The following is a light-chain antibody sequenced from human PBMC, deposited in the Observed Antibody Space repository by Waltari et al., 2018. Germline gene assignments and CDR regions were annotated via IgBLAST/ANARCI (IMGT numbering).Light chain of an antibody. Sequence: SYVLTQPPSVSVAPGKTATFSCEGNYLGSQSVHWYQQKPGQAPVLVLYDDSVRPSGIPERFSGSNSDNTATLTVSRVEVGDEADYYCQVLDVINNHVVFGGGTKLTV. J-gene: IGLJ3*02. V-gene: IGLV3-21*03. CDR3: QVLDVINNHVV. CDR1: YLGSQS. CDR2: DDS.